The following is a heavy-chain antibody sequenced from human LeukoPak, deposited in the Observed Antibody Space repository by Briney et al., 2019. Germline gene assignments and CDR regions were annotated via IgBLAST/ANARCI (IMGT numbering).Heavy chain of an antibody. V-gene: IGHV1-46*01. Sequence: ASVKVSCKASGYTFTSYYMHWVRQAPGQGLEWVGVINPSGGSTRYAQKFQGRVTMTRDTSTSTVYMELSSLRSEDTAVYCCARVNYYDSSGSDYWGQGTLVTVSS. J-gene: IGHJ4*02. D-gene: IGHD3-22*01. CDR3: ARVNYYDSSGSDY. CDR2: INPSGGST. CDR1: GYTFTSYY.